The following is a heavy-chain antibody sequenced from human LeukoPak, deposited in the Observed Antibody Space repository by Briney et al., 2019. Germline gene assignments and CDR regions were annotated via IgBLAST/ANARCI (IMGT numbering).Heavy chain of an antibody. CDR3: ARRVSLDY. Sequence: SETLSLTCAVYGGSFSGYYWSWIRQPPGKGLEWIGEINHSGSTNYNPSLKSRVTISVDTSKNQFSLKLSSVTAADTAVYYYARRVSLDYWGQGTLVTVSS. CDR2: INHSGST. V-gene: IGHV4-34*01. CDR1: GGSFSGYY. J-gene: IGHJ4*02.